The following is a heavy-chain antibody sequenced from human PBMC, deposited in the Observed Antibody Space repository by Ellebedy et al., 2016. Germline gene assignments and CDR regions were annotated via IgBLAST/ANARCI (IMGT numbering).Heavy chain of an antibody. CDR1: GFIFSNNA. V-gene: IGHV3-23*01. CDR2: ISGSGDNT. J-gene: IGHJ5*02. Sequence: GESLKISXGASGFIFSNNAMSWVRQAPGKGLEWVSAISGSGDNTFYADSVKGRFTISKDISKNSVYLQMNSLRTDDTAVYYCARNGDYGSGRSQGRPNWFDPWGQGVLVTVSS. CDR3: ARNGDYGSGRSQGRPNWFDP. D-gene: IGHD3-10*01.